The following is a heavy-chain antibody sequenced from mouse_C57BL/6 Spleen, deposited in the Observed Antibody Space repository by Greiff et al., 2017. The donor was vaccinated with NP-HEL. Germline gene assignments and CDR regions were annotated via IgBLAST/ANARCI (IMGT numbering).Heavy chain of an antibody. Sequence: QVQLQQPGAELVKPGASVKFSCTASGSTFTGYGMHWVRQGPGQGLEWIGLINPGSGSINYNEKLKGRATLTLDNSSSTAYMQLSSLTSEDSAVYYCAHCYRGSSEDYWGQGTTLTVSS. D-gene: IGHD1-1*01. V-gene: IGHV1-64*01. CDR2: INPGSGSI. CDR3: AHCYRGSSEDY. J-gene: IGHJ2*01. CDR1: GSTFTGYG.